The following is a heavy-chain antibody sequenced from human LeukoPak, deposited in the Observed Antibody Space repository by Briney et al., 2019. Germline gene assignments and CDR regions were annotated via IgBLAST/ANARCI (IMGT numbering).Heavy chain of an antibody. CDR2: IYTSGST. Sequence: PSETLSLTCTVSGGSISSYYWSWIRQPAGKGLEWIGRIYTSGSTNYNPSLKSRVTISVDTSKNQFSLKLSSVTAADTAVYYCARGRWGYYDSSGYYYFDYWGQGTLVTVSS. CDR3: ARGRWGYYDSSGYYYFDY. CDR1: GGSISSYY. V-gene: IGHV4-4*07. D-gene: IGHD3-22*01. J-gene: IGHJ4*02.